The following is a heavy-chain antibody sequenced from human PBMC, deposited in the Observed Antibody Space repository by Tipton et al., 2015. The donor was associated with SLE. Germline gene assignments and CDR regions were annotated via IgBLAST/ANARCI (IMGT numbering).Heavy chain of an antibody. V-gene: IGHV3-53*01. CDR1: GFTFSDYY. J-gene: IGHJ4*02. Sequence: SLRLSCAASGFTFSDYYMSWVRQAPGKGLEWVSVIYSDGSTYYADSVKGRFTISRDNSKNTLYLQMNSLRPEDTAVYYCARHHWGDFWGQGTLVTVSS. D-gene: IGHD7-27*01. CDR2: IYSDGST. CDR3: ARHHWGDF.